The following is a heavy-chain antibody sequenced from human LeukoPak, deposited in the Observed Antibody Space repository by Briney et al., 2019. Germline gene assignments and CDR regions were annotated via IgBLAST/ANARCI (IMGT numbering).Heavy chain of an antibody. CDR3: ASHWTLAAGTGTWFDP. V-gene: IGHV4-34*01. J-gene: IGHJ5*02. Sequence: SETLSRTCADYGGSFSGYYWSRIRQPPGKGLEWIGEINHSGSTNYNPSLKSRVTISVDTSKNQFSLKLSSVTAADTAVYYCASHWTLAAGTGTWFDPWGQGTLVSVSS. CDR2: INHSGST. CDR1: GGSFSGYY. D-gene: IGHD6-13*01.